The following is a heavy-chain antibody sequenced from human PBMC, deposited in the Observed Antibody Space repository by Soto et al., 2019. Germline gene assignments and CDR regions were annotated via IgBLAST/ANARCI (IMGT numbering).Heavy chain of an antibody. CDR1: GFTLSNNA. CDR3: ARDLPPSQEIVVSYHYYYGMDV. CDR2: ISFDGSNK. Sequence: GGSLRLSCAASGFTLSNNAMHWVRRAPGKGLEWVALISFDGSNKYYADSVKGRFTISRDDSKNTLYLQMNGLRAEDTAVFYCARDLPPSQEIVVSYHYYYGMDVWGQGTTVTVSS. J-gene: IGHJ6*02. V-gene: IGHV3-30-3*01. D-gene: IGHD2-15*01.